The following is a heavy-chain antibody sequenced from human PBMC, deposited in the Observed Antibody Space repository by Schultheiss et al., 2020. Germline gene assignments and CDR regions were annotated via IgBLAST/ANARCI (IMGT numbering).Heavy chain of an antibody. V-gene: IGHV6-1*01. CDR3: VREHWSYAPPIN. Sequence: SQTLSLTCAISGASVSRYGTAWDWIRQSPSRGLEWLGRAFYRSEWSFYYAVSVKSRITIKPDTSNNQFSLHLDSVTPEDTAVYYCVREHWSYAPPINWGQGTLVTVSS. D-gene: IGHD1-7*01. J-gene: IGHJ4*02. CDR2: AFYRSEWSF. CDR1: GASVSRYGTA.